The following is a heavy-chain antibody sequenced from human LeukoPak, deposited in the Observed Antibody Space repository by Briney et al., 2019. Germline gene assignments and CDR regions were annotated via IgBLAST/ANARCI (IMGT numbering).Heavy chain of an antibody. CDR2: INPSGGST. J-gene: IGHJ6*02. D-gene: IGHD2-15*01. CDR3: ARDPPRIVVVVAATNYYGMDV. CDR1: GYTLTSYY. V-gene: IGHV1-46*01. Sequence: GASVKVSCKASGYTLTSYYMHWVRQAPGQGLEWMGIINPSGGSTSYAQKFQGRVTMTRDTSTSTVYMELRSLRSDDTAVYYCARDPPRIVVVVAATNYYGMDVWGQGTTVTVSS.